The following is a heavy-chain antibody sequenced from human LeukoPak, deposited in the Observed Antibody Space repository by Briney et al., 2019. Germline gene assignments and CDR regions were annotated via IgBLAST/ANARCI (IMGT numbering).Heavy chain of an antibody. CDR3: AGILVPALPHDY. D-gene: IGHD2-2*01. CDR2: IYHSGST. Sequence: PSETLSLTCTVSGYSISSGYYWGWIRQPPGKGLEWIGSIYHSGSTYYNPSLKSRVTISVDTSKNQFSLKLSSVTAADTAMYYCAGILVPALPHDYWGQGTLVTVSS. V-gene: IGHV4-38-2*02. J-gene: IGHJ4*02. CDR1: GYSISSGYY.